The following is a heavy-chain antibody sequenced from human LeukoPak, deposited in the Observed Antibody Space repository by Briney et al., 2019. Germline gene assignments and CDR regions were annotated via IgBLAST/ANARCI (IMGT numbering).Heavy chain of an antibody. V-gene: IGHV4-39*01. Sequence: SETLSLTCTVSGGSISSSSYYWGWIRQPPGKGLEWIGSIYYSGSTYYNPSLKSRVTISVDTSKNQFPLKLSSVTAADTAVYYCARPRISYSSGWYRGDKDLPDDYWGQGTLVTVSS. CDR3: ARPRISYSSGWYRGDKDLPDDY. CDR2: IYYSGST. J-gene: IGHJ4*02. D-gene: IGHD6-19*01. CDR1: GGSISSSSYY.